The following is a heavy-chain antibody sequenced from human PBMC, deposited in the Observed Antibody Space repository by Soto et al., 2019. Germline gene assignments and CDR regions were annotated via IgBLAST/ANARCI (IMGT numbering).Heavy chain of an antibody. J-gene: IGHJ6*02. Sequence: SETLSLTCTVSGGSISSGGYYWSWIRQHPGKGLEWIGYIYYSGSTYYNPSLKSRVTIALDTSKNQVSLKLSSVTAADTAVYYCAKGSTRRNNLWSLYCMDVWCQWTTVTVSS. CDR2: IYYSGST. V-gene: IGHV4-31*03. D-gene: IGHD3-3*01. CDR1: GGSISSGGYY. CDR3: AKGSTRRNNLWSLYCMDV.